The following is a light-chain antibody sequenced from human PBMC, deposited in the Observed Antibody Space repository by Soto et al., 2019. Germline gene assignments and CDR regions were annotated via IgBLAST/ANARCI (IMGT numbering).Light chain of an antibody. CDR1: SSDIGAYNY. J-gene: IGLJ1*01. Sequence: QSVLTQPPSASGSPGQSVTISCTGTSSDIGAYNYVSWYQQHPGKAPKLMISEVSKRPSGVPDRFSGSKSGTSASLAITGLQAEDEADYYCQSYDSSLDYVFGSGTKVTVL. CDR3: QSYDSSLDYV. V-gene: IGLV2-8*01. CDR2: EVS.